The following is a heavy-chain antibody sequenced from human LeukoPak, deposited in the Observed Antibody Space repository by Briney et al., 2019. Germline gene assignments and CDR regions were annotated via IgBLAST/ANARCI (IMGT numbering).Heavy chain of an antibody. Sequence: GGSLRLSCAASGFTYTNNFMSWVRQVPGKGLEWVANIKQDGSETTYADSVRGRFTIFRVNVKDSVYLQMNSLRAEDSATYYCVREGFYFFDFWGQGTLVTVSS. V-gene: IGHV3-7*01. CDR3: VREGFYFFDF. J-gene: IGHJ4*01. CDR2: IKQDGSET. CDR1: GFTYTNNF.